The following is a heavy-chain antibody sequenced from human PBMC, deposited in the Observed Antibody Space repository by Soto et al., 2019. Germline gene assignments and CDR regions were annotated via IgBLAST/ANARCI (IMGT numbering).Heavy chain of an antibody. CDR3: AREKSGYYDY. CDR1: GYTFTSYD. CDR2: MNPNSGNT. Sequence: QVQLVQSGAEVKKPGASVKVSCKASGYTFTSYDINWVRQATGQGLEWMGWMNPNSGNTGYAQKFQGKVTMTRSTSRSTDYMELSSLGSEDKAVYYCAREKSGYYDYWGQGTLVTVSS. J-gene: IGHJ4*02. D-gene: IGHD3-3*01. V-gene: IGHV1-8*01.